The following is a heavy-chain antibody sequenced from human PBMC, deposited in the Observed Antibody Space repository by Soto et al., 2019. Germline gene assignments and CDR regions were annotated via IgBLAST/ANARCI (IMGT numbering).Heavy chain of an antibody. D-gene: IGHD6-13*01. J-gene: IGHJ4*02. V-gene: IGHV1-18*01. CDR2: INAHNGNK. Sequence: QVQLVQSGAEVKKPGASVKVSCKASGYTFTSYGISWVRQAPGQGLEWMGWINAHNGNKKYAQKLQGRVTMSTDSSPSTGSMELRSLRSDDTAVYSCARDLGQQLFDYWGQGTLVTVSS. CDR1: GYTFTSYG. CDR3: ARDLGQQLFDY.